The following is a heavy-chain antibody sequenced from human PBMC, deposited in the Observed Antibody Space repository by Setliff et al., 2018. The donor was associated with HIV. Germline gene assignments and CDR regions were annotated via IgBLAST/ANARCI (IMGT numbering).Heavy chain of an antibody. CDR1: GFTFSKYY. J-gene: IGHJ5*02. V-gene: IGHV3-23*01. D-gene: IGHD2-8*01. Sequence: GGSLRLSCAASGFTFSKYYMNWVRQTPGKGLEWVSTIDTSGFGTYYADSVKGRFTVSRDNSKTTLFLQLNTLRAEDTAMYYCAKSNANWFDLWGQGTLVTVSS. CDR3: AKSNANWFDL. CDR2: IDTSGFGT.